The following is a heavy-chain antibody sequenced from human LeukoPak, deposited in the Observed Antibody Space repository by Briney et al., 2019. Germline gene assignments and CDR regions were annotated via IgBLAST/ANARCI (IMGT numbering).Heavy chain of an antibody. CDR3: ARDQGYYDSSGPGDAFDI. CDR1: GFTFSSYS. CDR2: ISSSSTYI. Sequence: PGGSLRLSCAASGFTFSSYSMNWVRQAPGKGLDWVSSISSSSTYIYYAASVKGRFTISRDNAKNSLYLQMNSLRAEDTAVYYCARDQGYYDSSGPGDAFDIWGQGTMVTVSS. V-gene: IGHV3-21*01. J-gene: IGHJ3*02. D-gene: IGHD3-22*01.